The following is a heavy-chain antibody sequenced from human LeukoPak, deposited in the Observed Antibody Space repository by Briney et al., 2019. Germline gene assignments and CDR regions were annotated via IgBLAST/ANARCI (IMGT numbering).Heavy chain of an antibody. Sequence: ASVKVSSKASGYTFTGYYMHWVRQAPGQGLEWMGWINPNSGGTNYAQKFQGRVTMTRDTSISTAYMELSRLRSDDTAVYYCAREGIVPAAHPIRSYYYYYMDVWGKGTTVTVSS. CDR1: GYTFTGYY. CDR2: INPNSGGT. CDR3: AREGIVPAAHPIRSYYYYYMDV. J-gene: IGHJ6*03. V-gene: IGHV1-2*02. D-gene: IGHD2-2*01.